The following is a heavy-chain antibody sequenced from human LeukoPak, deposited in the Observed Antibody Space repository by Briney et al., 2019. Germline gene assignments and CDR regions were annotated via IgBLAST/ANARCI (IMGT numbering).Heavy chain of an antibody. V-gene: IGHV3-11*01. CDR2: ISSSGSTI. CDR1: GFTFSDYY. D-gene: IGHD3-9*01. CDR3: AREGRYFDWFTITPCEY. J-gene: IGHJ4*02. Sequence: GGSLRLSCAASGFTFSDYYMSWIRQAPGKGLEWVSYISSSGSTIYYADSVKGRFTISRDNAKNPLYLQMNSLRAEDTAVYYCAREGRYFDWFTITPCEYWGQGTLVTVSS.